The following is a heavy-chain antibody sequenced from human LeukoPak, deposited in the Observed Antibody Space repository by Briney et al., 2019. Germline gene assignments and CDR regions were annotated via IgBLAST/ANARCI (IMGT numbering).Heavy chain of an antibody. CDR1: GFTFSSYG. CDR2: ISYDGSND. Sequence: GRSLRLSCAASGFTFSSYGMHWVRQAPGKGLEWVAVISYDGSNDYYADSVKGRFTISRDNAKNSLFLQMNSLRDEDTAVYYCARVRRSAKNYYGMDVWGQGSTVTVSS. CDR3: ARVRRSAKNYYGMDV. V-gene: IGHV3-30*03. J-gene: IGHJ6*02.